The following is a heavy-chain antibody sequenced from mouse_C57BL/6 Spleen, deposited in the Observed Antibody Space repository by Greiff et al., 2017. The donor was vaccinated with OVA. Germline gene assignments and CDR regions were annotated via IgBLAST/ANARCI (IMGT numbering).Heavy chain of an antibody. CDR2: IYPGSGST. CDR3: ARRPYYYSDGVYAMDY. CDR1: GYTFTSYL. J-gene: IGHJ4*01. Sequence: QVQLQQPGAELVKPGASVKMSCKASGYTFTSYLITWVKQSPGQGLEWIGDIYPGSGSTNYNEKFKSKATLTVDTSSSTAYMQLSSLTSEDSAVYYCARRPYYYSDGVYAMDYWGQGTSVTVSS. V-gene: IGHV1-55*01. D-gene: IGHD2-4*01.